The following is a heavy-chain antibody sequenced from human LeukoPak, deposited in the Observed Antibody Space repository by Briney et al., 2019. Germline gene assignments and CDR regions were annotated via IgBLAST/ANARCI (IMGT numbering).Heavy chain of an antibody. CDR1: GFTFSSYE. Sequence: PGGSLRLSCAASGFTFSSYEMNWVRQAPGKGLEWVSHISSSGSTIYYADSVKGRFTISRDNAKNSLYLQMNSLRAEDTAVYYCARVPAYYYDSSGYDQRGYYYYYMDVWGKGTTVTVSS. CDR2: ISSSGSTI. CDR3: ARVPAYYYDSSGYDQRGYYYYYMDV. V-gene: IGHV3-48*03. J-gene: IGHJ6*03. D-gene: IGHD3-22*01.